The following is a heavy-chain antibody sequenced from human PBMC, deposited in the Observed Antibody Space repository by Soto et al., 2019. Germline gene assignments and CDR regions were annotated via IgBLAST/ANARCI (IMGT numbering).Heavy chain of an antibody. D-gene: IGHD3-16*01. J-gene: IGHJ4*02. CDR3: AKVLRGGAMPGPDY. CDR1: GFTFSSYA. CDR2: ISGSGGST. Sequence: PVGSLRLSCAASGFTFSSYAMSWVRQAPGKGLEWVSAISGSGGSTYYADSVKGRFTISRDNSKNTLYLQMNSLRAEDTAVYYCAKVLRGGAMPGPDYWGQGTLVTVSS. V-gene: IGHV3-23*01.